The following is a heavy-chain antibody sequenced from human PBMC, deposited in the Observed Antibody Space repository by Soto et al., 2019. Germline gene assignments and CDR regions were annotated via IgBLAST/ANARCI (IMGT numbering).Heavy chain of an antibody. CDR3: ARDRDSGSYLFDY. CDR1: GFTFSSYA. CDR2: ISYDGSNK. V-gene: IGHV3-30-3*01. Sequence: QVQLVESGGGVVQPGRSLRLSCAASGFTFSSYAMYWVRQAPGEGLEWVAVISYDGSNKYYADSVKGRFTISRDTSKNTLYLQMNSLSAEDTAVYYCARDRDSGSYLFDYWGQGTLVAFSS. J-gene: IGHJ4*02. D-gene: IGHD1-26*01.